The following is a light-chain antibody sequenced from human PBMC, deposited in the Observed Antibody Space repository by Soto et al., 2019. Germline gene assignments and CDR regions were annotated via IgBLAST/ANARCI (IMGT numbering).Light chain of an antibody. CDR2: DAS. CDR3: QQHRRYPVT. V-gene: IGKV1-5*01. Sequence: DIQMTQSPSTLSSSAGDRVTITCRASQSIDSGLAWYQKKPGKDPKLLIYDASNWKSGVPARFSGSGSATELTLTISRLQTDDFGTYYCQQHRRYPVTFGGGTKLDIK. J-gene: IGKJ4*01. CDR1: QSIDSG.